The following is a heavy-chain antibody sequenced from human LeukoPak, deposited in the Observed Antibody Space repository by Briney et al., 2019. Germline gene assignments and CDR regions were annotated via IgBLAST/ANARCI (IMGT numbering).Heavy chain of an antibody. Sequence: PGGSLRLSCAASGFTFSRYWMNWVRQAPGKGLEWVANIKRDGNEKSYVDSVKGRFSISRDNAKNSLYLQMDSLRAEDTAVYYCAKEGAYPIITYDSWGQGALVTVSS. V-gene: IGHV3-7*01. CDR2: IKRDGNEK. CDR3: AKEGAYPIITYDS. CDR1: GFTFSRYW. J-gene: IGHJ5*01. D-gene: IGHD3-10*01.